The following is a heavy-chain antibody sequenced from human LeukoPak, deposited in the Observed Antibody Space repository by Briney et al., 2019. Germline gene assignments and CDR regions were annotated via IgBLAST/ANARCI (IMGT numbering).Heavy chain of an antibody. D-gene: IGHD3-16*02. J-gene: IGHJ5*02. V-gene: IGHV1-8*01. CDR3: SRGQLAYNPCWGIYRFDWFDP. Sequence: ASVTVSCKASGYSVNNYDINWVRQATGQGLEWMGWMNPKSGNTGNAQKFQGRISLTMNTSISTAYMELSGLTSEDTAVYYCSRGQLAYNPCWGIYRFDWFDPERQGTLVTVSS. CDR2: MNPKSGNT. CDR1: GYSVNNYD.